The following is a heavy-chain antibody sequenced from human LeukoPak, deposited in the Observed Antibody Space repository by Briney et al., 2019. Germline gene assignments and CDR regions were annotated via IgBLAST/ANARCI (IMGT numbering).Heavy chain of an antibody. Sequence: SETLSLTCTVSGGSISNGNYYWIWIRQPPGKGLEWIGSVYYSGSTYYNPSLKSRVTISVDTSKNQFSLKLSSVTAADTAVYYCASSPGGYCSSTSCYTWGRFDYWGQGILVTVSS. CDR2: VYYSGST. CDR1: GGSISNGNYY. D-gene: IGHD2-2*02. J-gene: IGHJ4*02. V-gene: IGHV4-39*01. CDR3: ASSPGGYCSSTSCYTWGRFDY.